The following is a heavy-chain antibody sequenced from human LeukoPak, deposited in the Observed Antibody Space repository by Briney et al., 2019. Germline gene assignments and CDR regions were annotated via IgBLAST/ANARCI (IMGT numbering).Heavy chain of an antibody. CDR3: ARGDRSPDV. V-gene: IGHV1-18*01. Sequence: ASVKVSCKASGYTFTSYGFSWVRQAPGQGLEWMGWISAYNGNTNYVQNLQGRVTMTTATSTSTAYTELRSLRSDDTAVYYCARGDRSPDVWGQGTTVTVSS. D-gene: IGHD2-21*02. CDR1: GYTFTSYG. CDR2: ISAYNGNT. J-gene: IGHJ6*02.